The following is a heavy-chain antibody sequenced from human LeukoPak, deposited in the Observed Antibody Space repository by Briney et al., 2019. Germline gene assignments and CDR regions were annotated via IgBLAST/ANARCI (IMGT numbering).Heavy chain of an antibody. Sequence: SETLSLTCTVSGGSISSYYWSWIRQPPGRGLEWIGYIYYSGSTNYNPSLKSRVTISVDTSKNQFSLKLSSVTAADTAVYYCARVGYFDWLFAPYYFDYWGQGTLVTVSS. CDR2: IYYSGST. V-gene: IGHV4-59*01. J-gene: IGHJ4*02. CDR3: ARVGYFDWLFAPYYFDY. CDR1: GGSISSYY. D-gene: IGHD3-9*01.